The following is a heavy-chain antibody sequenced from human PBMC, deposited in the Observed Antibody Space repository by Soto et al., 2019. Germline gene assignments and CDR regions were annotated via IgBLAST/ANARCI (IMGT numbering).Heavy chain of an antibody. CDR3: ARSDNDYGGIDD. CDR2: ISGSSRTT. D-gene: IGHD4-17*01. CDR1: GFACSSYS. Sequence: EVQLVESGGGLVQPGGSLKLSCAASGFACSSYSMNWVRQATGQGLEWVSYISGSSRTTSYADSVKGRFTISRDTAEKALFLQMNSLTDEGTAVYYCARSDNDYGGIDDWGQGALGTVSP. J-gene: IGHJ4*02. V-gene: IGHV3-48*02.